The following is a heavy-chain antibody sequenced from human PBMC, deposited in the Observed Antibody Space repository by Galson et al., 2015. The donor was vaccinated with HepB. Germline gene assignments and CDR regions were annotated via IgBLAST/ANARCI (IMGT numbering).Heavy chain of an antibody. CDR2: ISSSSSTI. J-gene: IGHJ6*03. CDR3: ARMVTSSDYYYMDV. D-gene: IGHD2-8*01. Sequence: SLRLSCAASGFTFSSYSMNWVRQAPGKGLEWVSYISSSSSTIYYADSVKGRFTISRDNAKNSLYLQMNSLRAEDTAVYYCARMVTSSDYYYMDVWGKGTTVTVSS. V-gene: IGHV3-48*01. CDR1: GFTFSSYS.